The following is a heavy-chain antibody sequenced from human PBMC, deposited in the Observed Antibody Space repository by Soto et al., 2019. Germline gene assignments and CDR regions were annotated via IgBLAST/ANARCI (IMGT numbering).Heavy chain of an antibody. D-gene: IGHD6-19*01. J-gene: IGHJ4*02. CDR1: GGSISSSNW. CDR3: ARDLTAVAGTGAFDY. Sequence: SETLSLTCXVSGGSISSSNWWSWVRQPPGKGLEWIGEIYHSGSTNYNPSLKSRVTISVDKSKNQFSLKLSSVTAADTAVYYCARDLTAVAGTGAFDYWGQGTLVTVSS. V-gene: IGHV4-4*02. CDR2: IYHSGST.